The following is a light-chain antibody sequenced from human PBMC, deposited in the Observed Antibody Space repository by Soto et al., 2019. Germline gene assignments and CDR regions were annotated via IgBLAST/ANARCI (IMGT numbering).Light chain of an antibody. CDR2: AAS. J-gene: IGKJ3*01. V-gene: IGKV3-20*01. Sequence: EIVLTQSPATLSLSPGESATLSCRTSQSVSSNSLAWHQQKPGQAPRLLMYAASSRAAGIPGRFSGSGSGTDFTLTISRLEPEDFAVYYCQQHGSWGITFGPGTKVDI. CDR1: QSVSSNS. CDR3: QQHGSWGIT.